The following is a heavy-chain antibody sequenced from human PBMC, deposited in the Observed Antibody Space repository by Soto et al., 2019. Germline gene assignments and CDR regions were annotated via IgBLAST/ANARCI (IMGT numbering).Heavy chain of an antibody. D-gene: IGHD4-17*01. J-gene: IGHJ6*02. CDR2: ISSSGSTI. V-gene: IGHV3-11*01. Sequence: QVQLVESGGGLVKPGGSLRLSCAASGFTFSDYYMSWIRQAPGKGLEWVSYISSSGSTIYYADSVKGRFTISRDNAKNSLYLQMSSLRAEDTAVYYCARLGMTTVVTPGHYYYYYGMDVWGQGTTVTVSS. CDR1: GFTFSDYY. CDR3: ARLGMTTVVTPGHYYYYYGMDV.